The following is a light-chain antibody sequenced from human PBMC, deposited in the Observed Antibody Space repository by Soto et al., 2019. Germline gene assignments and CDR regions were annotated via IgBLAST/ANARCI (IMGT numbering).Light chain of an antibody. CDR2: GAS. CDR1: ESVSSN. J-gene: IGKJ5*01. V-gene: IGKV3-15*01. CDR3: QQYNSWPPIT. Sequence: VLAHSPGSLSLSPGERATLSWRASESVSSNLAWYQQRPGQAPRLVIYGASTRATGIPARFSGGGSGTEFTLTISSLQSEDFAVYYCQQYNSWPPITFGQGTRLEIK.